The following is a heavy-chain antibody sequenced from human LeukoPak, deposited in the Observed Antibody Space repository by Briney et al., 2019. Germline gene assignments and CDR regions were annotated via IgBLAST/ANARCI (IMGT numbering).Heavy chain of an antibody. CDR1: GFTFSSYG. D-gene: IGHD3-22*01. V-gene: IGHV3-30*02. CDR2: IRYDGSNK. CDR3: AKLSYYDSSGPIDY. Sequence: GGSLRLSYAASGFTFSSYGMHWVRQAPGKGLEWVAFIRYDGSNKYYADSVKGRFTISRDNSKNTLYLQMNSLRAEDTAVYYCAKLSYYDSSGPIDYWGQGTLVTVSS. J-gene: IGHJ4*02.